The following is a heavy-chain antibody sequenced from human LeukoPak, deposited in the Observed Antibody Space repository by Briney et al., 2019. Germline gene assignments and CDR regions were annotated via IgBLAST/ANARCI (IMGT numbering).Heavy chain of an antibody. J-gene: IGHJ4*02. D-gene: IGHD6-19*01. CDR3: AKLSSGWQIDY. Sequence: PGGSLRLSCAASGFTFSSYGMHWVRQAPGKGLEWVAVISYGGSNKYYADSVKGRFTISRDNSKNTLYLQMNSLRAEDTAVYYCAKLSSGWQIDYWGQGTLVTASS. CDR2: ISYGGSNK. CDR1: GFTFSSYG. V-gene: IGHV3-30*18.